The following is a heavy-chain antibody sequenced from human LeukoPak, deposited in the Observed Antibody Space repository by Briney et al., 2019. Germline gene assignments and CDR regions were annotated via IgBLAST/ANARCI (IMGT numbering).Heavy chain of an antibody. D-gene: IGHD6-19*01. Sequence: GGSLRLSCAASGFTFSTYWMNWVRQAPGKGLEWVASMKEDGGEKYYADSVKGRFTISRDNSKNALYLQMNSLRAEDTAVYYCATLRSDSSGRYYFDYWGQGTLVTVSS. V-gene: IGHV3-7*01. CDR1: GFTFSTYW. CDR3: ATLRSDSSGRYYFDY. CDR2: MKEDGGEK. J-gene: IGHJ4*02.